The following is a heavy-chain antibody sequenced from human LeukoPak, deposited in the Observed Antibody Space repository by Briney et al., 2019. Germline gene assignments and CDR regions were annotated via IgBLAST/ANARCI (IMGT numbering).Heavy chain of an antibody. V-gene: IGHV4-39*07. D-gene: IGHD3-10*01. CDR2: IYYSGST. J-gene: IGHJ5*02. CDR1: GGSISSSSYY. CDR3: ARVDGSGSSTDNWFDP. Sequence: SETLSLTCTVSGGSISSSSYYWGWIRQPPGKGLEWIGSIYYSGSTYYNPSLKSRVTISVDTSKNQFSLKLSSVTAADTAVYYCARVDGSGSSTDNWFDPWGQGTPVTVSS.